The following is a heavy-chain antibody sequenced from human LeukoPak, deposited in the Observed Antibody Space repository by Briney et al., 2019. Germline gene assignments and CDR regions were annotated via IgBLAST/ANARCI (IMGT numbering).Heavy chain of an antibody. CDR3: ARSSLTEGVDY. Sequence: SETLSLTCTVSGGSISSYYWSWIRQPPGKGLEWIGEINHSGSTNYNPSLKSRVTISVDTSKNQFSLKLSSVTAADTAVYYCARSSLTEGVDYWGQGTLVTVSS. CDR1: GGSISSYY. J-gene: IGHJ4*02. D-gene: IGHD2-8*02. V-gene: IGHV4-34*01. CDR2: INHSGST.